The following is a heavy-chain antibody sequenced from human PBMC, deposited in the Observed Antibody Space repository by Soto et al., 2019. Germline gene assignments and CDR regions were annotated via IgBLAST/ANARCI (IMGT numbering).Heavy chain of an antibody. J-gene: IGHJ4*02. D-gene: IGHD3-10*01. Sequence: PATLSLTGTVSGGSIRSYYWSWIRQPAGKGLEWIGRIYTSGTNNYNHSLKSRVTMSVDTSKNQFSLQLSSVTAADTAVYYCARDGRDYGSGSYYTDYWGQGTLVTSPQ. CDR3: ARDGRDYGSGSYYTDY. V-gene: IGHV4-4*07. CDR2: IYTSGTN. CDR1: GGSIRSYY.